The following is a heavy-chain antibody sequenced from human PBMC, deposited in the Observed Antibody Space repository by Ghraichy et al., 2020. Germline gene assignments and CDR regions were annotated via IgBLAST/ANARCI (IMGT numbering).Heavy chain of an antibody. J-gene: IGHJ6*02. CDR1: GFTFSDYY. Sequence: GGSLRLSCAASGFTFSDYYMSWIRQAPGKGLEWVSYISSSGRTLYYTDSVKGRFTISRDNAKNSLYLQMNSLRAEDTAVYYCARYDTIFGVADYGMDVWGQGTTVTVSS. CDR3: ARYDTIFGVADYGMDV. V-gene: IGHV3-11*01. CDR2: ISSSGRTL. D-gene: IGHD3-3*01.